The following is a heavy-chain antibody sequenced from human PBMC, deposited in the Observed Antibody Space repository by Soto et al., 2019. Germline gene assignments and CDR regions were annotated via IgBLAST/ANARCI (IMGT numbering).Heavy chain of an antibody. Sequence: GGSLRLSCVASGFSLANYPMNWVRQTPGKGLEWISYSSPRGDTIYYADSVEGRFTISRDNARNSLSLHMSSLRDEDSALYYCAKGPDTNVGWPYYFESWGQGVQVTVSS. CDR2: SSPRGDTI. D-gene: IGHD6-19*01. V-gene: IGHV3-48*02. J-gene: IGHJ4*02. CDR3: AKGPDTNVGWPYYFES. CDR1: GFSLANYP.